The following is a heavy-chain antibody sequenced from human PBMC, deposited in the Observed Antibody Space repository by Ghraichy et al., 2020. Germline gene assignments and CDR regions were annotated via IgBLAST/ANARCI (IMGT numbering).Heavy chain of an antibody. J-gene: IGHJ3*02. CDR1: GYTFTGYY. CDR3: ARVSYSSIPPDAFDI. Sequence: ASVKVSCKASGYTFTGYYMHWVRQAPGQGLEWMGWINPNSGGTNYAQKFQGRVTMTRDTSISTAYMELSRLRSDDTAVYYCARVSYSSIPPDAFDIWGQGTMVTVSS. D-gene: IGHD6-13*01. V-gene: IGHV1-2*02. CDR2: INPNSGGT.